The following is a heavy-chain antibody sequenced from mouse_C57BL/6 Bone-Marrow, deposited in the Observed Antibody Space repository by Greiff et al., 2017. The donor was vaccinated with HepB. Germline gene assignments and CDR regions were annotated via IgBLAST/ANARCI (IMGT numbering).Heavy chain of an antibody. V-gene: IGHV1-81*01. CDR1: GYTFTSYG. CDR2: IYPRSGNT. CDR3: ARPLYYGSSYLAWFAY. D-gene: IGHD1-1*01. J-gene: IGHJ3*01. Sequence: QVQLQQSGAELARPGASVKLSCKASGYTFTSYGISWVKQRTGQGLEWIGEIYPRSGNTYYNEKFKGKATLTADKSSSTAYMELRSLTSEDSAVYFCARPLYYGSSYLAWFAYWGQGTLVTVSA.